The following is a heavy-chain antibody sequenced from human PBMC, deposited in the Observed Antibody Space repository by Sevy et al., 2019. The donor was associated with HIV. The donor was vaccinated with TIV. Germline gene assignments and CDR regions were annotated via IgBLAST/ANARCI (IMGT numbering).Heavy chain of an antibody. CDR3: AAAAGTDILGYYFGS. CDR2: MYHRGTT. J-gene: IGHJ4*02. Sequence: SETLSLTCTVSGDSIISSRWWSWFRQSPGKGLEWIGDMYHRGTTNYSPSLKNRVILSVDKSKNQFSLKLTSVTAADTAGDYCAAAAGTDILGYYFGSWGQGIPVTVSS. CDR1: GDSIISSRW. D-gene: IGHD6-25*01. V-gene: IGHV4-4*02.